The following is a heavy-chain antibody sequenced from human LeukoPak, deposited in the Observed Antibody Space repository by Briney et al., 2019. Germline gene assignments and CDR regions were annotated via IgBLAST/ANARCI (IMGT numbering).Heavy chain of an antibody. D-gene: IGHD6-19*01. V-gene: IGHV3-7*01. CDR3: AKARTRYSSGWADY. Sequence: GGSLRLSCADSGFTFSNSWMGWVRQAPGKGLEWVANVQHIGGETYYVDSVKGRFTISRDNSKNTLYLQMNSLRAEDTAVYYCAKARTRYSSGWADYWGQGTLVTVSS. CDR1: GFTFSNSW. J-gene: IGHJ4*02. CDR2: VQHIGGET.